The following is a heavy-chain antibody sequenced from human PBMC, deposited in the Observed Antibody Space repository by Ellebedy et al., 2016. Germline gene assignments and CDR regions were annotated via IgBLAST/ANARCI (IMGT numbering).Heavy chain of an antibody. CDR1: GFIFSNAW. D-gene: IGHD5/OR15-5a*01. CDR3: ATDVSTYYFDY. Sequence: RGSLRLSCAASGFIFSNAWMSWVRQAPGKGLEWVGRIKRKTEGGTADYAAPVKGRFTISRDDSKNTLYLQMNSLKIEDTAVYYCATDVSTYYFDYWGQGTLVTVSS. CDR2: IKRKTEGGTA. V-gene: IGHV3-15*01. J-gene: IGHJ4*02.